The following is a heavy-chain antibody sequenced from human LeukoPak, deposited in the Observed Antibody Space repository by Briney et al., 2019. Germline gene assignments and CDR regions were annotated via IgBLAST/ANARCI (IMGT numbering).Heavy chain of an antibody. CDR2: IYYTGST. J-gene: IGHJ4*02. CDR3: TRGTKLGPFDY. D-gene: IGHD1-1*01. V-gene: IGHV4-59*08. Sequence: SETLSLTCTVSGGSISSYYWSWIRQPPGKGLEWIGNIYYTGSTNHNPSLKSPVTISVDTSKNQFSLKLSSVTAADTAVYYCTRGTKLGPFDYWGQGTLVTVSS. CDR1: GGSISSYY.